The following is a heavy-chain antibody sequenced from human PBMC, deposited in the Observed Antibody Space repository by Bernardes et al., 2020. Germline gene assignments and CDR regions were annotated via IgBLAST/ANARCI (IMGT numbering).Heavy chain of an antibody. D-gene: IGHD6-19*01. CDR3: ARSSLMAVAVDFDY. Sequence: SETLSLTCTVSGGSVSSGSYYWSWIRQPPGKGLEWIGYIYYSGSTNYNPSLKSRVTISVDTSKNQFSLKLSSVTAADTAAYYCARSSLMAVAVDFDYWGQGTLVTVSS. J-gene: IGHJ4*02. CDR1: GGSVSSGSYY. CDR2: IYYSGST. V-gene: IGHV4-61*01.